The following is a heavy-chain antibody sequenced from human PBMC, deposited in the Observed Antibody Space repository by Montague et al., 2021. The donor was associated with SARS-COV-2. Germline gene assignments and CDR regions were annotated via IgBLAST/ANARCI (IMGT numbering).Heavy chain of an antibody. CDR2: IYYSGST. D-gene: IGHD3-22*01. V-gene: IGHV4-39*07. Sequence: SETLSLTCTVSGGPISSSTYYWGWIRQPPGKGLEWIASIYYSGSTYFNPSLKSRVAISIDTSKNQFSLKLSSVTAADTAVYYCARRPYYYDSSGQFDPWGQGVLVTVSS. CDR1: GGPISSSTYY. J-gene: IGHJ5*02. CDR3: ARRPYYYDSSGQFDP.